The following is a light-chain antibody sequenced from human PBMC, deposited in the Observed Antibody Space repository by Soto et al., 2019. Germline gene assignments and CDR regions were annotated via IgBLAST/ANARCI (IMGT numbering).Light chain of an antibody. CDR1: SSDVGGYNY. Sequence: QSALTQPASVSGSPGQSITISCTGTSSDVGGYNYVSWYQHHPGKAPKLMIYDVSNRPSGVSNRFSGSKSGNTASLTISGHETEDEADYYCSSYTSSSTVVFGGGTKLTVL. CDR3: SSYTSSSTVV. CDR2: DVS. J-gene: IGLJ2*01. V-gene: IGLV2-14*03.